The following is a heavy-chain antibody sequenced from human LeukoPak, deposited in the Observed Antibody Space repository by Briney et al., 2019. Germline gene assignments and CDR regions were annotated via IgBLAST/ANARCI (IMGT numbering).Heavy chain of an antibody. CDR2: ISSSSSYI. D-gene: IGHD3-22*01. J-gene: IGHJ4*02. CDR3: ARTGYDSSGYYSDY. V-gene: IGHV3-21*01. Sequence: PGGSLRLSCAASGSTFSSYSMNWVRQAPGKGLEWVSSISSSSSYIYYADSVKGRFTISRDNAKNSLFLQMNSLRAEDTAMCYCARTGYDSSGYYSDYWGRGTLVTVSS. CDR1: GSTFSSYS.